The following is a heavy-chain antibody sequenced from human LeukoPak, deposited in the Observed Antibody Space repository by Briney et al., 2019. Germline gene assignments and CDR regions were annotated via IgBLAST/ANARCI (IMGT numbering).Heavy chain of an antibody. Sequence: GGSLRLSCVASGFTFRSYEMNWVRQAPGKGLEWIAYIYSSGSTTYYADSVKGRFTVSRDNAKNSLYLQVNSLRVEDTAVYYCVRGGYGDYGRGSWGQGTLLTVSS. D-gene: IGHD4-17*01. CDR1: GFTFRSYE. CDR2: IYSSGSTT. CDR3: VRGGYGDYGRGS. V-gene: IGHV3-48*03. J-gene: IGHJ5*02.